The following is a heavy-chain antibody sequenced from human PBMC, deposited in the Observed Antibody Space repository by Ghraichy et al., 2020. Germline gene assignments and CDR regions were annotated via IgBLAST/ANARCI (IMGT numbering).Heavy chain of an antibody. CDR3: ARCYDSIWGSYPLNY. V-gene: IGHV3-7*01. Sequence: LSLTCAASGFTFSNYWMTWVRQAPGKGLEWVANIKSDGSEKYFVDSVKGRFTISRDNAENSLYLQMNSLRAEDTAVYYCARCYDSIWGSYPLNYWGQGTLVIVSS. CDR1: GFTFSNYW. CDR2: IKSDGSEK. D-gene: IGHD3-16*02. J-gene: IGHJ4*02.